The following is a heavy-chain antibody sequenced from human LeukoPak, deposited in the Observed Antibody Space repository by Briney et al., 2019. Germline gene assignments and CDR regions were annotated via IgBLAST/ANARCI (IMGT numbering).Heavy chain of an antibody. Sequence: PGGSLRLSCAASGFTFDDYAMLWVRQAPGEGLEWVSGISWNSGSIGYADSVKGRFTISRDNAKNSLYLQMNSLRAEDTALYYCAKDHYSSGWYRGPVDYWGQGTLVTVSS. J-gene: IGHJ4*02. CDR2: ISWNSGSI. D-gene: IGHD6-19*01. CDR3: AKDHYSSGWYRGPVDY. CDR1: GFTFDDYA. V-gene: IGHV3-9*01.